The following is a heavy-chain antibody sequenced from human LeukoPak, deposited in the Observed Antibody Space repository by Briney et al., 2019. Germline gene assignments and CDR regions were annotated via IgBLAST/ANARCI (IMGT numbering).Heavy chain of an antibody. V-gene: IGHV3-74*01. CDR1: GFIFNNYW. D-gene: IGHD2-8*02. CDR2: VSPDGRST. J-gene: IGHJ4*01. Sequence: GGSLRLSCSASGFIFNNYWMHWVRQAPGKGLVWISRVSPDGRSTNYADSVKGRFTISRDNAKNTLYLQMNSLSAEDTAIYYCAKVDVTGNSVFEYWGDGTLVPVSS. CDR3: AKVDVTGNSVFEY.